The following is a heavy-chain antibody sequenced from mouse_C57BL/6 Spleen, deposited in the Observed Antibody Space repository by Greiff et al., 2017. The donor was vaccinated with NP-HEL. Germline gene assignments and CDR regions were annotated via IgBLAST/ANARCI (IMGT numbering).Heavy chain of an antibody. V-gene: IGHV3-6*01. CDR1: GYSITSGYY. CDR3: AYYGNYGGYFDV. D-gene: IGHD2-1*01. J-gene: IGHJ1*03. CDR2: ISYDGSN. Sequence: EVKLQESGPGLVKPSQSLSLTCSVTGYSITSGYYWNWIRQFPGNKLEWMGYISYDGSNNYNPSLKNRISITRDTSKNQFFLKLNSVTTEDTATYYCAYYGNYGGYFDVWGTGTTVTVSS.